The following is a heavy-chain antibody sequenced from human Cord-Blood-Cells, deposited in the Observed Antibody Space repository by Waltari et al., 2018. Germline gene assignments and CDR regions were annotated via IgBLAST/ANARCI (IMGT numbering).Heavy chain of an antibody. V-gene: IGHV3-30*04. CDR3: ARGENYYDSSGYYY. CDR1: GFIFSSYA. Sequence: QVQLVESGGGVVQPGRSLRLSCAASGFIFSSYAMHWVRQAPGKGLEWVAVISYDGSNKYYADSVKGRFTISRDNSKNTLYLQMNSLRAEDTAVYYCARGENYYDSSGYYYWGQGTLVTVSS. CDR2: ISYDGSNK. J-gene: IGHJ4*02. D-gene: IGHD3-22*01.